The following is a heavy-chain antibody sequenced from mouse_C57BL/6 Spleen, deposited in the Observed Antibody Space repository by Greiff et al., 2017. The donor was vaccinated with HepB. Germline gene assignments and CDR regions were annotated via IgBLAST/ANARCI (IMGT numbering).Heavy chain of an antibody. Sequence: QVQLQQSGSELVKPGASVKISCKASGYAFSSSWMNWVKQRPGKGLEWIGRIYPGDGDTNYNGKFKGKATLTADKSSSTAYMQLSSLTSEDSAVYFCARHDGYYVTYYAMDYWGQGTSVTVSS. V-gene: IGHV1-82*01. D-gene: IGHD2-3*01. CDR2: IYPGDGDT. CDR3: ARHDGYYVTYYAMDY. J-gene: IGHJ4*01. CDR1: GYAFSSSW.